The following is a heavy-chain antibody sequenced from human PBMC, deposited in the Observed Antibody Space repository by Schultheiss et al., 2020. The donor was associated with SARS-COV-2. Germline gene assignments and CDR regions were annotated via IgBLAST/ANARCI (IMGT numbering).Heavy chain of an antibody. Sequence: GGSLRLSCAASGFTFSDYYMSWVRQAPGKGLEWVSAISGSGGNTYYADSLKGRFTISRDNAKNSLYLQMNSLRGEDTAVYYCAALGSSSNWGQGTLVTVSS. CDR2: ISGSGGNT. V-gene: IGHV3-11*01. CDR3: AALGSSSN. CDR1: GFTFSDYY. D-gene: IGHD6-6*01. J-gene: IGHJ4*02.